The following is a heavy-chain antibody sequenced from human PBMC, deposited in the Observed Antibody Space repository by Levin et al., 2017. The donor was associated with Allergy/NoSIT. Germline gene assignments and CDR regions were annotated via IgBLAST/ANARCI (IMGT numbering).Heavy chain of an antibody. V-gene: IGHV3-53*01. Sequence: GGSLRLSCAASGLIVSANYMSWVRQAPGKGLEWVSAIYTDGSTYYADSVRGRFTISRDNSQNAVYLQMNSLRGDDTAVYYCARGGGEQHLVFNWFDPWGQGTLVTVSS. CDR2: IYTDGST. CDR3: ARGGGEQHLVFNWFDP. D-gene: IGHD6-13*01. CDR1: GLIVSANY. J-gene: IGHJ5*02.